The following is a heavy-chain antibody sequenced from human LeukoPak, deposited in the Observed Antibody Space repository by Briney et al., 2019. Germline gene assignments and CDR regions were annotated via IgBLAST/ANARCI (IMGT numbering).Heavy chain of an antibody. J-gene: IGHJ3*02. D-gene: IGHD5-12*01. CDR2: TNHSGST. Sequence: SETLSLTCTVYGGSFSAYYWSWIRKPPGKGLEWIGETNHSGSTNYNPSLKSRVTISVDTSKNQLSLKLSSVTAADTAVYYCARAPAGYSGYALGAFDIWGQGTMVTVSS. V-gene: IGHV4-34*01. CDR1: GGSFSAYY. CDR3: ARAPAGYSGYALGAFDI.